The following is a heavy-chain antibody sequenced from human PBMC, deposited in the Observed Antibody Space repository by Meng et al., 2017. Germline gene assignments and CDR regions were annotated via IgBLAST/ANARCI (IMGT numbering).Heavy chain of an antibody. D-gene: IGHD1-26*01. CDR1: GFTVSSNY. CDR2: IYSGGST. CDR3: ARGGSYYSY. J-gene: IGHJ4*02. V-gene: IGHV3-53*02. Sequence: VQVGETGVGLFQPGGSLRLSCAASGFTVSSNYMSWVRQAPGKGLEWVSVIYSGGSTYYADSVKGRFTISRDNSKNTLYLQMNSLRAEDTAVYYCARGGSYYSYWGQGTLVTGSS.